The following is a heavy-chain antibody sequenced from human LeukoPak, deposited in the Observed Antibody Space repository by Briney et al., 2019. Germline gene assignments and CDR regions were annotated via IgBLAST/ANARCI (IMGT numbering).Heavy chain of an antibody. CDR3: ASGYDGSSSF. V-gene: IGHV1-69*05. CDR1: GYTFTSYG. D-gene: IGHD6-13*01. CDR2: IIPIFGTA. J-gene: IGHJ4*02. Sequence: ASVKVSCKASGYTFTSYGISWVRQAPGQGLEWMGGIIPIFGTANYAQKFQGRVTITTDESTSTAYMELSSLRSEDTAVYYCASGYDGSSSFWGQGTLVTVSS.